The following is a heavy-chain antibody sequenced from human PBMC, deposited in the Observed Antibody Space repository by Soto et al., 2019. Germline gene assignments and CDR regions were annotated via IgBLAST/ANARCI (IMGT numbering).Heavy chain of an antibody. CDR1: GFTFSSYS. Sequence: GGSLRLSCAASGFTFSSYSMNWVRQAPGKGLEWVSYISSSSSTIYYADSVKGRFTISRDNAKNSLYLQMNSLRAEDTAVYYCARSERRSSGWYYPPPGDYWGQGTLVTVSS. J-gene: IGHJ4*02. CDR2: ISSSSSTI. CDR3: ARSERRSSGWYYPPPGDY. D-gene: IGHD6-19*01. V-gene: IGHV3-48*01.